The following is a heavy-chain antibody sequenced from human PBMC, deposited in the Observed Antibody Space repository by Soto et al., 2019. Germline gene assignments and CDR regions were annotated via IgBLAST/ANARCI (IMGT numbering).Heavy chain of an antibody. CDR2: MNPNSGNT. D-gene: IGHD2-2*01. V-gene: IGHV1-8*01. Sequence: QVQLVQSGAEVKKPGASVKVSCKASGYTFTSYDINWVRQATGQGLEWMGWMNPNSGNTGYAQKFQGRVTMTRNTSISTDYMELSSLISEDTAVYYCARGTPRGPAAMSGRWFDPWGQGTLVTVSS. CDR3: ARGTPRGPAAMSGRWFDP. J-gene: IGHJ5*02. CDR1: GYTFTSYD.